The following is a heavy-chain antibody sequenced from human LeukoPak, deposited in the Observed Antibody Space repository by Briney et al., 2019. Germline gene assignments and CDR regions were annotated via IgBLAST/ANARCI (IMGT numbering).Heavy chain of an antibody. D-gene: IGHD3-22*01. CDR2: ISWNSGSI. Sequence: GRSLRLSCAASGFTFDDYAMHWVRQAPGKGLEWVSGISWNSGSIGYADSVKGRFTISRDNAKNSLYLQMNSLRAEDTALYYCAKDWSYDSSGADYWGQGTLVTVSS. V-gene: IGHV3-9*01. CDR3: AKDWSYDSSGADY. J-gene: IGHJ4*02. CDR1: GFTFDDYA.